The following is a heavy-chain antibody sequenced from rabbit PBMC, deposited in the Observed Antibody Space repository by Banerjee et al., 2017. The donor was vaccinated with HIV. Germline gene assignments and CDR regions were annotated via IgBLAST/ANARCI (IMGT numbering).Heavy chain of an antibody. CDR1: GFSFSSSYW. Sequence: QSLEESGGDLVKPGASLTLTCTASGFSFSSSYWICWVRQAPGKGLEWIACIYTGSGSTYYANWAKGRFTISKTSSTTVTLQMTSLTAADTATYFCARDVYYSSGWGTRLDLRGPGTLVTVS. D-gene: IGHD4-1*01. J-gene: IGHJ3*01. CDR2: IYTGSGST. V-gene: IGHV1S40*01. CDR3: ARDVYYSSGWGTRLDL.